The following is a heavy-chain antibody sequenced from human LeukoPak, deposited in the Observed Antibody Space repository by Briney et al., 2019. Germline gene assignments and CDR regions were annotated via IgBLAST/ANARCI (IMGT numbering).Heavy chain of an antibody. CDR2: IIPILGIA. Sequence: SVKVSCKASGGTFSSYAISWVRQAPGQGLEWMGRIIPILGIANYAQKFQGRVTITADKSTSTAYMELSSLRSEDTAVYYCAKGGYCSSTSCYFGYWGQGTLVTVSS. CDR3: AKGGYCSSTSCYFGY. J-gene: IGHJ4*02. V-gene: IGHV1-69*04. CDR1: GGTFSSYA. D-gene: IGHD2-2*01.